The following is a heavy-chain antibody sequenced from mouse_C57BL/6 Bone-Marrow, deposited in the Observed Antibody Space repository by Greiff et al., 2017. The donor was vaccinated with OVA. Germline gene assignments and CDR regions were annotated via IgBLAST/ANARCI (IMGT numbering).Heavy chain of an antibody. D-gene: IGHD4-1*01. J-gene: IGHJ2*01. CDR1: GFTFNTYA. Sequence: DVQLVESGGGLVQPKGSLKLSCAASGFTFNTYAMHWVRQAPGKGLEWVARIRSKSSNYATYYADSVKDRFTISRDDSQSMLYLQMNNLKTEDTAMYYCVREGLGRRYFDYWGQGTTLTVSS. CDR3: VREGLGRRYFDY. CDR2: IRSKSSNYAT. V-gene: IGHV10-3*01.